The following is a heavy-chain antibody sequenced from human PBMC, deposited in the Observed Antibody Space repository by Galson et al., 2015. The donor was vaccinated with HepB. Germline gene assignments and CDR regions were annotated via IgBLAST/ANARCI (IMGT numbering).Heavy chain of an antibody. Sequence: SETLSLTCTVSGGSINSYYWSWIRQPPGKGLEWIGYIYYSGSTNYNPSLKSRVTISVDTSRNQFSLKLSSVTAANTAVYYCARAWGYVDYWGQGTLVTVSS. CDR1: GGSINSYY. J-gene: IGHJ4*02. CDR2: IYYSGST. V-gene: IGHV4-59*01. D-gene: IGHD7-27*01. CDR3: ARAWGYVDY.